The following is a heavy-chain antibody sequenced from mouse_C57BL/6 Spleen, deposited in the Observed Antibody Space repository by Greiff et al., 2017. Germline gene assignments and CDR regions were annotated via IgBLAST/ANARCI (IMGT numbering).Heavy chain of an antibody. CDR2: IDPADGET. Sequence: VQLQQSGAELVKPGASVKLSCTASGFNITDYYMHWVKQRTEQGLEWIGRIDPADGETQYAPKFQGKATITAATSSNTAYLQLSSLTSEDTAVYYCSRDRDYGGSYAWFAFWGQGTLVTVSA. CDR1: GFNITDYY. CDR3: SRDRDYGGSYAWFAF. D-gene: IGHD1-1*01. J-gene: IGHJ3*01. V-gene: IGHV14-2*01.